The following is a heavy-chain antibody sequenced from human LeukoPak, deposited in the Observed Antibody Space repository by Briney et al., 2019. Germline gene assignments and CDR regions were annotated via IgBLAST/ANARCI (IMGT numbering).Heavy chain of an antibody. Sequence: ASVKVSCKVSGYTFTDYYMHWVQQAPGKGLEWMGLVDPEDGETIYAEKFQGRVTITADTSTDTAYMDLSSLRSEDTAVYYCARDVGGGMVRGVRYYFDYWGQGTLVTVSS. CDR3: ARDVGGGMVRGVRYYFDY. D-gene: IGHD3-10*01. V-gene: IGHV1-69-2*01. CDR2: VDPEDGET. CDR1: GYTFTDYY. J-gene: IGHJ4*02.